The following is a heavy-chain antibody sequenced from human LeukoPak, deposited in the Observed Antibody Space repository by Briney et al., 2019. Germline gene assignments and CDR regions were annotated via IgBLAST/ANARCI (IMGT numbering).Heavy chain of an antibody. CDR3: ARLHYDVLTGPFDY. V-gene: IGHV3-66*04. CDR1: GFTVSSHY. J-gene: IGHJ4*02. D-gene: IGHD3-9*01. Sequence: GGSLRLSCAASGFTVSSHYMNWVRQAPGKGLQWVSVLYSDGTTFYADSVKGRFTISRESSKNTLWLQMNSLSAEDTAVYYCARLHYDVLTGPFDYWGQGTLVTVSS. CDR2: LYSDGTT.